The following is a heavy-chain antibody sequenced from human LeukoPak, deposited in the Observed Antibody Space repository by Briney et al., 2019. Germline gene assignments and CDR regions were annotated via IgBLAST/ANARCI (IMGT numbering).Heavy chain of an antibody. J-gene: IGHJ4*02. CDR1: GFTFSSYA. V-gene: IGHV3-30*18. D-gene: IGHD6-13*01. Sequence: PGGSLRLSCAASGFTFSSYAMSWVRQAPGKGLEWVAVISYDGSNKYYADSVKGRFTISRDNSKNTLYLQMNSLRAEDTAVYYCAKARSAAVGYYFDYWGQGTLVTVSS. CDR3: AKARSAAVGYYFDY. CDR2: ISYDGSNK.